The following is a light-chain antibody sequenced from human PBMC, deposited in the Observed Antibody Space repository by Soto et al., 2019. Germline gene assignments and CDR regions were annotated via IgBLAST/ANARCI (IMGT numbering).Light chain of an antibody. Sequence: EIVLTQSPATLSLSPGERATLSFRASQSVSSNLAWYQQKPGQAPRLLIYGASTRATGIPARFGGSGSGTEFTLTISSLQSEDFAVYYCQQYNSWPPWTFGQGTKVDIK. V-gene: IGKV3-15*01. CDR2: GAS. CDR1: QSVSSN. CDR3: QQYNSWPPWT. J-gene: IGKJ1*01.